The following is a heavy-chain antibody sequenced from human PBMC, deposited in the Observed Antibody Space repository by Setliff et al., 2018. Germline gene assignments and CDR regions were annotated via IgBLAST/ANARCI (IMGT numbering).Heavy chain of an antibody. D-gene: IGHD2-15*01. J-gene: IGHJ5*02. CDR1: GYTFTSYD. CDR3: ARGSRSGGKGGYNWFDP. V-gene: IGHV1-8*03. Sequence: ASVKVSCKASGYTFTSYDIIWVRQATGQGLEWMGWMNPNSGHTGYAQKFQGRVTITRNTSISTTYMELSSLRSEDTAVYYCARGSRSGGKGGYNWFDPWGQGTLVTVSS. CDR2: MNPNSGHT.